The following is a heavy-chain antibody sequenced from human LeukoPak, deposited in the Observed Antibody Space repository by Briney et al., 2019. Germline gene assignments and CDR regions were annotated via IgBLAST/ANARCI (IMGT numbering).Heavy chain of an antibody. CDR2: GLHTGSA. V-gene: IGHV4-34*01. CDR1: GGSFSGYY. D-gene: IGHD3/OR15-3a*01. J-gene: IGHJ4*02. CDR3: ARGLRYFGLN. Sequence: PSETPSLTCAVYGGSFSGYYWTWIRQPPGKGLEWIGEGLHTGSANYNPSLKSRVTISVDTSKKQFSLKLTSVTAADTAVYYCARGLRYFGLNWGQGTLVTVSS.